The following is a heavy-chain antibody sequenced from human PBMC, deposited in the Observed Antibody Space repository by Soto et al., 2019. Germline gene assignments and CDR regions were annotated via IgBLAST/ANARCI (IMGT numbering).Heavy chain of an antibody. D-gene: IGHD5-18*01. CDR2: IYYSGST. V-gene: IGHV4-59*01. J-gene: IGHJ6*02. CDR1: GGSISSYY. Sequence: LSLTCTVSGGSISSYYWSWIRQPPGKGLEWIGYIYYSGSTNYNPSLKSRVTISVDTSKNQFSLKLSSVTAADTAVYYCARDRGVQLWPYYYYGMDVWGQGTTVTVSS. CDR3: ARDRGVQLWPYYYYGMDV.